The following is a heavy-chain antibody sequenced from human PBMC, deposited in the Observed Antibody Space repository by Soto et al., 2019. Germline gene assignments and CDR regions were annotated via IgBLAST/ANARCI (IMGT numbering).Heavy chain of an antibody. CDR3: ASVQSIAVAGTMHAFDI. D-gene: IGHD6-19*01. J-gene: IGHJ3*02. CDR1: GGTFSSYA. V-gene: IGHV1-69*13. CDR2: IIPIFGTA. Sequence: ASVKVSCKASGGTFSSYAISWVRQAPGQGLEWMGGIIPIFGTANYAQKFQGRVTITADESTSTAYMELSSLRSEDTAVYYCASVQSIAVAGTMHAFDIWGQGTMVTVSS.